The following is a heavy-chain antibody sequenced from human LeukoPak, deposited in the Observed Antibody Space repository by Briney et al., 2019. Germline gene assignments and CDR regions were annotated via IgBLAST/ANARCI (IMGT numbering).Heavy chain of an antibody. Sequence: GASVKVSCKASGYTFTGYYMHWVRQAPGQGLEWMGWINPNSGGTNYAQKFQGRVTMTRDTSISTAYMELSRLRSDDPTVYHCAGSYSYYYMDVWGKETTVTMSS. CDR1: GYTFTGYY. CDR2: INPNSGGT. J-gene: IGHJ6*03. CDR3: AGSYSYYYMDV. V-gene: IGHV1-2*02. D-gene: IGHD3-10*01.